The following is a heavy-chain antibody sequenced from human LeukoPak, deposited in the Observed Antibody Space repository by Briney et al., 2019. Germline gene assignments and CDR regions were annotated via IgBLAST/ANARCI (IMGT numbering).Heavy chain of an antibody. CDR3: ARDSRWGAFDI. CDR1: GFSFSSYN. Sequence: PGGSLRLSCAASGFSFSSYNMNWVRQTPGKGLEWVSSITSSSTYTFYADSVKGRFTISRDNARNSLYLQVNSLRAEDTALYYCARDSRWGAFDIWGQGTMVTVSS. V-gene: IGHV3-21*04. J-gene: IGHJ3*02. CDR2: ITSSSTYT. D-gene: IGHD4-23*01.